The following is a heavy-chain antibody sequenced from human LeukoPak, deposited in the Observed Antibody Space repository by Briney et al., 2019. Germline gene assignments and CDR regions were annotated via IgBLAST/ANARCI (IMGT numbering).Heavy chain of an antibody. CDR1: GFTISSYA. J-gene: IGHJ4*02. Sequence: GGSLRLSCAASGFTISSYAMHWVRQAPGKGLEWVAVISYDGSNKYYADSVKGRFTISRDNSKNTLYLQMNSLRAEDTAVYYCARDLSGYYDYWGQGTLVTVSS. CDR3: ARDLSGYYDY. D-gene: IGHD3-22*01. CDR2: ISYDGSNK. V-gene: IGHV3-30*04.